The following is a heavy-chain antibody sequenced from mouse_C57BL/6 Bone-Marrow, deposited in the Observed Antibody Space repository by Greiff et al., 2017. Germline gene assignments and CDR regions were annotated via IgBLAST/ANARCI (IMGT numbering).Heavy chain of an antibody. CDR1: GFTFSSYT. CDR2: ISGGGGNT. J-gene: IGHJ3*01. V-gene: IGHV5-9*01. CDR3: GRQRAY. Sequence: EVNVVESGGGLVKPGGSLKLSCAASGFTFSSYTMSWVRQTPEKRLEWVATISGGGGNTYYPDSVKGRFTISRDNAKNTLYLQMSSLGSEDTALYYCGRQRAYWGQGTLVTVSA.